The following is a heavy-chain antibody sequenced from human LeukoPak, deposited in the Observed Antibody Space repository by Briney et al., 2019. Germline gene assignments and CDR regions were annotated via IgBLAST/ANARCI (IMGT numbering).Heavy chain of an antibody. CDR2: INHSGST. CDR3: ARERESKLLWFGELLKGWFDP. Sequence: SETLSLTCAVYGGSFSGYYWNWIRQPPGKGLEWIGEINHSGSTNYDPSLKSRVTISVDTSKNQFSLKLSSVTAADTAVYYCARERESKLLWFGELLKGWFDPWGQGTLVTVSS. D-gene: IGHD3-10*01. J-gene: IGHJ5*02. V-gene: IGHV4-34*01. CDR1: GGSFSGYY.